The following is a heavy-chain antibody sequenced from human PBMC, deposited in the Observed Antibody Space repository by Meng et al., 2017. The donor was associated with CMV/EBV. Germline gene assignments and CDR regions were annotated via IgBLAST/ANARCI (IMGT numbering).Heavy chain of an antibody. D-gene: IGHD3-22*01. Sequence: QVQLQESGPGRWKPSETLSLTCSVSGGFFSGFFWTWIRQPSGKGLEWIGRIYSTGGTNYNPSFESRVTISLDGSNNQFSLKLNSVTAADTAIYYCARERGDDSGYNFDSWGQGTLVTVSS. CDR3: ARERGDDSGYNFDS. V-gene: IGHV4-4*07. CDR2: IYSTGGT. CDR1: GGFFSGFF. J-gene: IGHJ4*02.